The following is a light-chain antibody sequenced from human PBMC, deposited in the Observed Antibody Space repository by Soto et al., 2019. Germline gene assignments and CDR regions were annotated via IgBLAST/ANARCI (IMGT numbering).Light chain of an antibody. V-gene: IGKV1-9*01. CDR2: GGS. Sequence: DIQLTQSPSFLSASVGDRVTITCRASQGISSYLAWYQQKPGKAPKLLIYGGSTLQSGVPSRFSGSGSGTEFTLTISSLQPEDFATYYCQQLNAYPRTFGPGTKVDFK. CDR3: QQLNAYPRT. J-gene: IGKJ3*01. CDR1: QGISSY.